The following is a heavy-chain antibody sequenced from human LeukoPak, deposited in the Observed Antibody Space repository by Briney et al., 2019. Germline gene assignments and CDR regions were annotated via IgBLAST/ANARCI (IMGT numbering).Heavy chain of an antibody. CDR2: ISSSGSTI. CDR3: ARDFDYYDSSGYILFDY. Sequence: GGALRLSCAASGFTFSDYYMSWIRQAAGKGLEWVSYISSSGSTIYYADSVKGRFTISRDNAKNSLYLQMNSLRVEDTAVYYCARDFDYYDSSGYILFDYWGQGTLVTVSS. V-gene: IGHV3-11*04. J-gene: IGHJ4*02. CDR1: GFTFSDYY. D-gene: IGHD3-22*01.